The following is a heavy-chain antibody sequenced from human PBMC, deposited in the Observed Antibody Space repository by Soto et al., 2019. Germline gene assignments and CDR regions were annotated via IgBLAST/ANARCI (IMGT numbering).Heavy chain of an antibody. D-gene: IGHD2-21*02. Sequence: GGSLRLSCAASGFTFSPYTMHWVRQAPGKGLEWVAVISYGGNDKYYADSVRGRFTISRDNSKSTLYLLMSSLRAEDTSLYYCARGGGFCGADCYKGGIDYWGQGTLVTVSS. CDR2: ISYGGNDK. V-gene: IGHV3-30-3*01. CDR3: ARGGGFCGADCYKGGIDY. J-gene: IGHJ4*02. CDR1: GFTFSPYT.